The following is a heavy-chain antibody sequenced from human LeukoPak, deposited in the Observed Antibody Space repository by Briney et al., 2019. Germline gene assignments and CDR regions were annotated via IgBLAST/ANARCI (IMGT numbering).Heavy chain of an antibody. Sequence: GGSLRLSCAASGFTFSTYYMNWLRQAPGKGLEWVSLITGSSSYIYYRDSVKGRFTISRDNAKNSLFLQMNSLRDEDTAVYYCASGFSSSPCFDYWGQGTLVTVSS. D-gene: IGHD6-6*01. CDR2: ITGSSSYI. J-gene: IGHJ4*02. CDR3: ASGFSSSPCFDY. CDR1: GFTFSTYY. V-gene: IGHV3-21*01.